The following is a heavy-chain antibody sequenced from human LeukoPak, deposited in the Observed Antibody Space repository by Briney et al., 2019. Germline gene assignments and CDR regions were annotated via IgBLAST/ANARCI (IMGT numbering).Heavy chain of an antibody. CDR2: ISSSSSTI. D-gene: IGHD2/OR15-2a*01. J-gene: IGHJ6*03. CDR1: GFTFSSYS. Sequence: GGSLRLSCAASGFTFSSYSMNWVRQAPGKGLEWVSYISSSSSTIYYADSVKGRFSISRDNSQKKVYLQMNNLRPEDTAVYYCAKAMTIGLYHYYYMDVWGKGTTVTVSS. V-gene: IGHV3-48*01. CDR3: AKAMTIGLYHYYYMDV.